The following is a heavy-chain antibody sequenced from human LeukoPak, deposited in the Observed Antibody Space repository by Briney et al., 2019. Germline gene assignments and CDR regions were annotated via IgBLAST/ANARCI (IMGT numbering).Heavy chain of an antibody. Sequence: GGSLRLSCAASGFTFSDYYMSRIRQAPGRGLEWGSYISISGSTIYYADSVKGRFTISRDNAKNSLYLQVNSLRAEDTAVYYCARDQYVYGDGYNLADYWGQGTLVTVSS. CDR1: GFTFSDYY. CDR2: ISISGSTI. CDR3: ARDQYVYGDGYNLADY. V-gene: IGHV3-11*04. D-gene: IGHD5-24*01. J-gene: IGHJ4*02.